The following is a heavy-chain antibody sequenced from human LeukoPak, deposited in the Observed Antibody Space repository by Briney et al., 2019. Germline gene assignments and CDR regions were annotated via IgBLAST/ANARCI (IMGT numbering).Heavy chain of an antibody. CDR2: ISNDGSWT. J-gene: IGHJ4*02. V-gene: IGHV3-74*01. CDR1: GFSLNIFW. CDR3: ARGNWGPDY. D-gene: IGHD7-27*01. Sequence: GGSLRLSCVVSGFSLNIFWIDWVRQVPGKGLVWVSGISNDGSWTGYADSVQGRFIISRDTAQNTVYLQMNSLRVDDTAVYFCARGNWGPDYWGQGTLVTASS.